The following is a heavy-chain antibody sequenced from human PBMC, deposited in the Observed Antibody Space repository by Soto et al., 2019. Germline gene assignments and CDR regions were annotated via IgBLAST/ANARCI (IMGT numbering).Heavy chain of an antibody. CDR2: IYHSGNT. Sequence: PSQTLPLTWAGSCGSISSGGYSWSWIRQTPGKGLEWIGYIYHSGNTYYNPSLKSRVTISVDTSKNQFSLKLSSVTAADTAVYYCAREGGRYCTGGSCQVDYWGQETLVTVSS. J-gene: IGHJ4*02. V-gene: IGHV4-30-2*01. D-gene: IGHD2-15*01. CDR1: CGSISSGGYS. CDR3: AREGGRYCTGGSCQVDY.